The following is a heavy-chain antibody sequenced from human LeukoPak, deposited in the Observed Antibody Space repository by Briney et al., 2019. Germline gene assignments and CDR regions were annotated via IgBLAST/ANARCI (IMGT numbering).Heavy chain of an antibody. J-gene: IGHJ4*02. CDR2: IYTSGST. CDR1: GGSISSGSYY. V-gene: IGHV4-61*02. Sequence: PSETLSLTCTVSGGSISSGSYYWSWIRQPAGKGLEWIGRIYTSGSTNYNPSLKSRVTMSVDTSKNQFSLKLSSVTAADTAVYYCARDQGPPWQLFDYWGQGTLVTVSS. D-gene: IGHD6-13*01. CDR3: ARDQGPPWQLFDY.